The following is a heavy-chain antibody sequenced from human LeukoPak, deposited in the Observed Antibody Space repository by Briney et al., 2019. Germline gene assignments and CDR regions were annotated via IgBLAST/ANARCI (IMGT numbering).Heavy chain of an antibody. Sequence: GGSLRLSCAASGFSLSSCAMHWVRQAPGKGVEWVAIISCDGTKEYYGDSVKGRFTISRDNSKNTLYLQMNSLRAEDTAVYYCARGGHIVVVTSGVLAEYLQHWGQGTLVTVSS. V-gene: IGHV3-30-3*01. J-gene: IGHJ1*01. CDR3: ARGGHIVVVTSGVLAEYLQH. CDR2: ISCDGTKE. D-gene: IGHD2-21*02. CDR1: GFSLSSCA.